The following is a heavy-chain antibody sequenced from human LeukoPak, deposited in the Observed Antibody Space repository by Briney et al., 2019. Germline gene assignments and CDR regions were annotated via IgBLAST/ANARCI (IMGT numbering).Heavy chain of an antibody. CDR3: AKGRVDTALLTDY. V-gene: IGHV3-30*02. CDR1: GFTFSNYG. CDR2: IRYDGSNQ. Sequence: GGSLRLSCAASGFTFSNYGIHWVRQAPGKGLEWVAFIRYDGSNQYYADSVKGRFTIPRDNPKNTLYLQMNILRTEDTAVYYCAKGRVDTALLTDYWGQGTLVTVSS. J-gene: IGHJ4*02. D-gene: IGHD5-18*01.